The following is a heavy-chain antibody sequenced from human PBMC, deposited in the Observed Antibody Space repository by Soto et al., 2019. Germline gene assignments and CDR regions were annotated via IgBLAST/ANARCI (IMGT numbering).Heavy chain of an antibody. J-gene: IGHJ3*02. D-gene: IGHD3-16*02. V-gene: IGHV3-23*01. CDR3: AKDGGDYDYVWGSYRPSVAFDI. CDR1: GFTFSSYT. Sequence: GGSLRLSCAASGFTFSSYTMSWVRQALGKGLEWVSAISGSGGSTYYADSVKGRFTISRDNSKNTLYLQMNSLRAEDTAVYYCAKDGGDYDYVWGSYRPSVAFDIWGQGTMVTVSS. CDR2: ISGSGGST.